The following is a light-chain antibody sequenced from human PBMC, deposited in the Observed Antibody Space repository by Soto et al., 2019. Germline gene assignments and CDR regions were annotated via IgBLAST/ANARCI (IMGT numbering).Light chain of an antibody. CDR2: GAS. V-gene: IGKV3-20*01. J-gene: IGKJ2*01. Sequence: EIGLTQSQGTLSLSPGDRATLSCRAIQSVSSNYIAWYQQKPGKAPRLLIYGASRGAAGIPDRFSGSGYVTDCTLTISRLEPEDCAVYVWQQDGRSPMFTVGQGTKLEFK. CDR1: QSVSSNY. CDR3: QQDGRSPMFT.